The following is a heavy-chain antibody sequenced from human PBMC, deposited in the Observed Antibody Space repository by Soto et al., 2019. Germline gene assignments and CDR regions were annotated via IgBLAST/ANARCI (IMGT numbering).Heavy chain of an antibody. CDR3: AKVSLYYDYVWGSYRDNYYFDY. V-gene: IGHV3-23*01. D-gene: IGHD3-16*02. CDR1: GFTFSSYA. J-gene: IGHJ4*02. Sequence: GGSLRLSCAASGFTFSSYAMSWVRQAPGKGLEWVSAISGSGGSTYYADSVKGRFTISRDNSKNTLYLQMNSLRAEDTAVYYCAKVSLYYDYVWGSYRDNYYFDYWGQGTLVTVSS. CDR2: ISGSGGST.